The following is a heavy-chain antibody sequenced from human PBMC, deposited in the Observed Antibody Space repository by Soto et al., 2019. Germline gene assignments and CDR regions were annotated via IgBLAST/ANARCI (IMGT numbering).Heavy chain of an antibody. V-gene: IGHV3-23*01. CDR2: ISGSGGTT. D-gene: IGHD3-22*01. CDR3: ANSPKVISTSFEY. J-gene: IGHJ4*02. CDR1: GFTFSSYA. Sequence: GGSLRLSCVASGFTFSSYALNWVRQAPGGGLEWVSAISGSGGTTYYAYSVKGRFTISRDNSKNTLFLQMNSLRAEDAAIYYCANSPKVISTSFEYGGPGSLVTVSS.